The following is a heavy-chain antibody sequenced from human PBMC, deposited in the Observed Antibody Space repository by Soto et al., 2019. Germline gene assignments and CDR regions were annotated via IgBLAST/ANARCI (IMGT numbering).Heavy chain of an antibody. V-gene: IGHV3-21*01. CDR3: ARGQGSGYPGDGAFDI. Sequence: EVQLVESGGGLVKPGGSLRLSCAASGFTFSSYSMNWVRQAPGKGLEWVSSISSSSSYIYYAASVKGRFTISRDNAKNSLYLQMNSLRAEDTAVYYCARGQGSGYPGDGAFDIWGQGTMVTVSS. D-gene: IGHD5-12*01. CDR2: ISSSSSYI. J-gene: IGHJ3*02. CDR1: GFTFSSYS.